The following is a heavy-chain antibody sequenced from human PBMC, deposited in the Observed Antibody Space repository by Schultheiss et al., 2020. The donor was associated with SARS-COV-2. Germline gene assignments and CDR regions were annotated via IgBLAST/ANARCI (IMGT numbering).Heavy chain of an antibody. J-gene: IGHJ3*02. V-gene: IGHV3-74*01. CDR1: GFTFSSYA. D-gene: IGHD3-22*01. Sequence: GGSLRLSCSASGFTFSSYAMHWVRQAPGKGLEWVSRINSDGSSTSHADAVKGRFTISRDNSKNSLYLQMNSLRAEDTAVYYCARRRSPQKAYYYDSSSYDAFDIWGQGTMVTVSS. CDR3: ARRRSPQKAYYYDSSSYDAFDI. CDR2: INSDGSST.